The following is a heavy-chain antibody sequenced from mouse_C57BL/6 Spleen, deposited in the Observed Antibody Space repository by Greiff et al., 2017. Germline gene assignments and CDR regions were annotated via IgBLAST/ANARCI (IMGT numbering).Heavy chain of an antibody. J-gene: IGHJ4*01. CDR1: GFTFSDYG. V-gene: IGHV5-15*04. D-gene: IGHD2-5*01. CDR2: ISNLAYSI. Sequence: EVKLMESGGGLVQPGGSLKLSCAASGFTFSDYGMAWVRQAPRKGPEWVAFISNLAYSIYYADNVTGRFTISRENAKNTLYLEMSSLRSADTAMYYCARRDSNYECYAMDYWGQGTSVTVSS. CDR3: ARRDSNYECYAMDY.